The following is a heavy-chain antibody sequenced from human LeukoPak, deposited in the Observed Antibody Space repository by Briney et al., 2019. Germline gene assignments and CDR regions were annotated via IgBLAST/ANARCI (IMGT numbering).Heavy chain of an antibody. J-gene: IGHJ4*02. Sequence: GGSLRLSCATSGFSFSSYAMSWVRQAPGKGLEWVSAMSSSDDGRYYAASVRGRFTISRDTSRSTLHLQMNSLRAEDAAVYYCAKAPVTSCRGAFCYPFDYWGQGTLVTVSS. D-gene: IGHD2-15*01. CDR2: MSSSDDGR. CDR1: GFSFSSYA. V-gene: IGHV3-23*01. CDR3: AKAPVTSCRGAFCYPFDY.